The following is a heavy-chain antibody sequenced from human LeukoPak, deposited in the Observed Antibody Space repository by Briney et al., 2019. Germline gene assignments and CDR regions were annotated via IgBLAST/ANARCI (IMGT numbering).Heavy chain of an antibody. V-gene: IGHV4-39*01. CDR2: IYYSGST. Sequence: SETLSLTCTVSGGSISSSSYYWGWIRQSPGKGVEWIANIYYSGSTYYNASLQSRVTISIGTSKNQFSLRLNSVTAADTAMYYCAKSGGYGLIDHWGQGTLVTVSS. J-gene: IGHJ4*02. CDR3: AKSGGYGLIDH. D-gene: IGHD1-26*01. CDR1: GGSISSSSYY.